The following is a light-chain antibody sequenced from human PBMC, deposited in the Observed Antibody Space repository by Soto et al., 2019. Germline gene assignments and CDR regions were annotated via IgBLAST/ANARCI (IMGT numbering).Light chain of an antibody. J-gene: IGKJ4*02. CDR2: GAS. CDR3: QQYSHWPLT. CDR1: QRVSSH. Sequence: EIVLTQSPSTLSLSPRERATLCCRASQRVSSHLAWYQQKPGQAPRLLIYGASRRATGIPARFSGSGSGAEFTLTIASLQSEDLAIYYCQQYSHWPLTFGGGTKVDIK. V-gene: IGKV3-15*01.